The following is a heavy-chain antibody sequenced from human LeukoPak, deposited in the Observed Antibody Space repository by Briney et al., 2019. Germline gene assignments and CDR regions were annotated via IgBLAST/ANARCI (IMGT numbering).Heavy chain of an antibody. J-gene: IGHJ3*02. CDR1: GYTFSSNW. V-gene: IGHV5-51*01. D-gene: IGHD1-26*01. CDR3: ARHRVGIYSRNHAFDI. CDR2: IYPGDSDT. Sequence: GESLKISCKGSGYTFSSNWIGWVRQMPGRGLEWMGIIYPGDSDTRYSPFFQGQVTISADKSSSTAYLQWSSLKASDTAMYYCARHRVGIYSRNHAFDIWGQGTMVTVSS.